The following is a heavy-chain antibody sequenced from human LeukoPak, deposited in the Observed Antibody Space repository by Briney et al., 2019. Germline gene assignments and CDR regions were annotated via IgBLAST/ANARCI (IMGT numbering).Heavy chain of an antibody. CDR2: INSDGSST. J-gene: IGHJ4*02. CDR3: ARTYESSGPFGY. Sequence: GGSLRLSCAASGFTFSSYWMHRVRQAPGKGLVWVSRINSDGSSTSYADSVKGRFAISRDNAKNTLYLQMNSLRAEDTAVYYCARTYESSGPFGYWGQGTLVTVSS. V-gene: IGHV3-74*01. CDR1: GFTFSSYW. D-gene: IGHD3-22*01.